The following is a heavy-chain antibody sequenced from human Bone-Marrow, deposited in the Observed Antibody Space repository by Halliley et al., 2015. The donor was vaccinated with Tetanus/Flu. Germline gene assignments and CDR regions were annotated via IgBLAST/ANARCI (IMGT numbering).Heavy chain of an antibody. CDR1: GGSIGTYY. CDR2: IYYSGRT. V-gene: IGHV4-59*01. J-gene: IGHJ3*02. CDR3: ARADGLGPFDI. D-gene: IGHD3-10*01. Sequence: TLSLTCTVSGGSIGTYYWNWIRQPPGEGLEWIGYIYYSGRTNYKSSLKSRVTISIDTSKNQFSLKVRSVTAADTAEYYCARADGLGPFDIWGQGTVVTVSS.